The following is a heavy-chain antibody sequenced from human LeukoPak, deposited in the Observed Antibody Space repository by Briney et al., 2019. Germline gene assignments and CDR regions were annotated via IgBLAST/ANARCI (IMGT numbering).Heavy chain of an antibody. Sequence: ASVKVSCKASGYTFTSYGISWVRQAPGQGLEWMGWISAYNGNTNYALKLQGRVTMTTDTSTSTAYMELRSLRSDDTAVYYCARDGYCSGGSRYPWYFDYWGQGTLVTVSS. J-gene: IGHJ4*02. CDR1: GYTFTSYG. CDR2: ISAYNGNT. V-gene: IGHV1-18*01. CDR3: ARDGYCSGGSRYPWYFDY. D-gene: IGHD2-15*01.